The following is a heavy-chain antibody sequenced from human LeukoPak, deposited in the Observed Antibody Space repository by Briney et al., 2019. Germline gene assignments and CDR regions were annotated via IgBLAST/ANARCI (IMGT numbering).Heavy chain of an antibody. V-gene: IGHV1-69*05. CDR1: GGTFSSYA. CDR3: ARGGTMVRGVYYMDV. Sequence: SVKVSCKASGGTFSSYAISWVRQAPGQGLEWMGGIIPIFGTANYAQKFQGRVTITTEESTSTAYMELSSLRSEDTAVYYCARGGTMVRGVYYMDVWGKGTTVTVSS. J-gene: IGHJ6*03. CDR2: IIPIFGTA. D-gene: IGHD3-10*01.